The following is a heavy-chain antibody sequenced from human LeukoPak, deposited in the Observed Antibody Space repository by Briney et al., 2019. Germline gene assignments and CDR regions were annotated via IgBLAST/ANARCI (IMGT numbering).Heavy chain of an antibody. CDR2: ISWNSGSI. D-gene: IGHD6-19*01. V-gene: IGHV3-9*01. J-gene: IGHJ4*02. Sequence: GGSLRLSCAASGFTFDDYAMHWVRQAPGKGLEWVSGISWNSGSIGYADSVKGRFTISRDNAKNSLYLQMNSLRAEDTALSYCAKSEYSSGWYDFDYWGQGTLVTVSS. CDR3: AKSEYSSGWYDFDY. CDR1: GFTFDDYA.